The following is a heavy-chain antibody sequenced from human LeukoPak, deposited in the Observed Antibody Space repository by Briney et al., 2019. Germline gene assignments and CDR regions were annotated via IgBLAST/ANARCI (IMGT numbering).Heavy chain of an antibody. J-gene: IGHJ4*02. CDR2: ITAPGTT. Sequence: GGSLRLSCEASGFNFNHYGMNWVRQAPGMGLEWVSGITAPGTTYYADSVKGRFTISRDNSKNTVYLQMNSLTAEDTAVYYCARASHWNQLHYFDYWGQGTLVTVSS. CDR1: GFNFNHYG. V-gene: IGHV3-23*01. D-gene: IGHD1-1*01. CDR3: ARASHWNQLHYFDY.